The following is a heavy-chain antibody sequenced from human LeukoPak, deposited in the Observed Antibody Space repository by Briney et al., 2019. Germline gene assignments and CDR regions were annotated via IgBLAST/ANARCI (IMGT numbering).Heavy chain of an antibody. D-gene: IGHD3-3*01. J-gene: IGHJ6*02. CDR2: ILYDGSNK. Sequence: GRSLRLSCATSGFTFSDYGMHWVRQAPGKGLEWVAVILYDGSNKYYADSVKGRFTISRDNSKNTLYLQMDSLRAEDTAVYYCAKGTDFNGYPLPYYYYGMDVWGQGTTVTVSS. CDR1: GFTFSDYG. V-gene: IGHV3-30*18. CDR3: AKGTDFNGYPLPYYYYGMDV.